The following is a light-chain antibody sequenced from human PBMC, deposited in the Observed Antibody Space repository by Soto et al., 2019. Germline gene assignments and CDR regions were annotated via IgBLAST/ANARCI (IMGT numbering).Light chain of an antibody. Sequence: DIQMTQSPSTLSASVGDRVTITCRASQSISSWLAWYQQKPGKAPNLLIYDASNLESGVPSRFSGSGSGTEFTLTISSLQPDDFATYYCQFGEAFGQGTKVDIK. CDR1: QSISSW. V-gene: IGKV1-5*01. CDR2: DAS. J-gene: IGKJ1*01. CDR3: QFGEA.